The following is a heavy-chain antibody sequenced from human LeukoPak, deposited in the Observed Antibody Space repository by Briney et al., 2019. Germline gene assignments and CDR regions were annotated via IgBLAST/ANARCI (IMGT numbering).Heavy chain of an antibody. CDR3: ARGYCSGGSCPRDY. D-gene: IGHD2-15*01. CDR1: GFTFSTYI. J-gene: IGHJ4*02. Sequence: GGSLRLPCAASGFTFSTYIMNWVRQPPGQGLEWVSYINSGSSTIYYADSVKGRFTISRDNAKNSLYLQMNSLRAEDTAVYYCARGYCSGGSCPRDYWGQGTLVTVSS. V-gene: IGHV3-48*01. CDR2: INSGSSTI.